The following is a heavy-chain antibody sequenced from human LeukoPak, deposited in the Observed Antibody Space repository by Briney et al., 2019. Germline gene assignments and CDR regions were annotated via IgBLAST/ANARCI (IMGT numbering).Heavy chain of an antibody. J-gene: IGHJ4*02. D-gene: IGHD3-16*01. CDR1: GFTFSSYA. Sequence: PGGSLRLSCAASGFTFSSYAMSWARQAPGKGLEWVSAISGSGGSTYYADSVKGRFTISRDNYKNTLYLQMNSLRTEDTAVYYCAKDSGLYYFDYWGQGTLVTVSS. V-gene: IGHV3-23*01. CDR3: AKDSGLYYFDY. CDR2: ISGSGGST.